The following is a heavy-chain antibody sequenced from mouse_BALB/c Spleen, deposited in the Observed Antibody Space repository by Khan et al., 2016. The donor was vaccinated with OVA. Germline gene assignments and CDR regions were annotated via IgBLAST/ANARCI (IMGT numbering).Heavy chain of an antibody. J-gene: IGHJ2*01. CDR1: GFNIKDTY. Sequence: VQLQQSGAELVKPGASVKLSCTASGFNIKDTYMHWVKQRPEQGLEWIGRIDPANGNTKYDPKFQGKATITADTSSNTAYLHLSSLTSEDTAVYYCARGLYDGYYGLDYWGQGTTLTVSS. CDR2: IDPANGNT. V-gene: IGHV14-3*02. CDR3: ARGLYDGYYGLDY. D-gene: IGHD2-3*01.